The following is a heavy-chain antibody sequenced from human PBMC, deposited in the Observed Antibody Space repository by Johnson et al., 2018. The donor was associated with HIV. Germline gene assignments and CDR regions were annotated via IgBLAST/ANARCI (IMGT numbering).Heavy chain of an antibody. CDR3: ARGGHGVVSKPFGAFDI. D-gene: IGHD2-21*01. Sequence: QVQLVESGGGVVQPGRSLRLSCAASGFIFSSYAMHWVRQAPGKGLEWVAVISYDGSNKYYADSVKGRFTISRDNSKNTLYLQMNSLRAEDKAVYYCARGGHGVVSKPFGAFDIWGQGTMVTVSS. CDR1: GFIFSSYA. J-gene: IGHJ3*02. CDR2: ISYDGSNK. V-gene: IGHV3-30-3*01.